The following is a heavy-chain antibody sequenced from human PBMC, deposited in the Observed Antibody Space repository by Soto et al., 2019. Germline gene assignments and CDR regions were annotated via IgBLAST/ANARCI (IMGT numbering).Heavy chain of an antibody. CDR1: GFTFRSYG. V-gene: IGHV3-33*01. CDR3: AGDRLVPYAYEMDV. D-gene: IGHD6-6*01. CDR2: IWFDGSKK. Sequence: PGGSLRLSCASSGFTFRSYGIHWVRQAPGKGLEWVALIWFDGSKKYYVDSVKGRFAVSRDNSKNTLYLQMNSLRVEDTAVYYCAGDRLVPYAYEMDVWGQGTTVTVSS. J-gene: IGHJ6*02.